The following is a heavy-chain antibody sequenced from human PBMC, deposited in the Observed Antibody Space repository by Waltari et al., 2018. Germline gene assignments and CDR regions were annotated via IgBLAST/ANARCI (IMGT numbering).Heavy chain of an antibody. Sequence: QLQLQESGPGLVKPSETLSLTCTVSGGSISSSSYYWGWIRQPPGKGLEWFGSIDYSGSTYYNPSLKSRVTISVDTSKNQFSLKLSSVTAADTAVYYCARRLAGTTGFDYWGQGTLVTVSS. V-gene: IGHV4-39*07. J-gene: IGHJ4*02. CDR2: IDYSGST. CDR1: GGSISSSSYY. CDR3: ARRLAGTTGFDY. D-gene: IGHD1-1*01.